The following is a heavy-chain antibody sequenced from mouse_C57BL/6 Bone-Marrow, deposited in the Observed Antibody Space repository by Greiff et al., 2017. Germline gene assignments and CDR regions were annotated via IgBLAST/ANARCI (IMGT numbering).Heavy chain of an antibody. CDR1: GYTFTSYW. D-gene: IGHD2-3*01. V-gene: IGHV1-50*01. CDR2: IDPSDSYT. CDR3: ASVDEGYWGY. Sequence: QVQLQQPGAELVKPGASVKLSCKASGYTFTSYWMQWVNQRPGQGLEWIGEIDPSDSYTNYNEKFKGKATLTVDKSSSTAYMQLSSLTSEDSAVYYCASVDEGYWGYWGQGTTLTVSS. J-gene: IGHJ2*01.